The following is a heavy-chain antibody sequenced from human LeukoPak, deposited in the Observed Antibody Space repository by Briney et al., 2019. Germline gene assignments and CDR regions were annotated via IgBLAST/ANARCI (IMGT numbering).Heavy chain of an antibody. V-gene: IGHV3-30*19. D-gene: IGHD6-19*01. CDR2: ISYDGSNK. Sequence: PGGSLRLSCAASGFTFSSYGMHWVRQAPGKGLEWVAVISYDGSNKYYADSVKGRFTISRDNSKNTLYLQMNSLRAEDTAVYYCARDKGPLESGWYSFDYWGQGTLVTVSS. J-gene: IGHJ4*02. CDR1: GFTFSSYG. CDR3: ARDKGPLESGWYSFDY.